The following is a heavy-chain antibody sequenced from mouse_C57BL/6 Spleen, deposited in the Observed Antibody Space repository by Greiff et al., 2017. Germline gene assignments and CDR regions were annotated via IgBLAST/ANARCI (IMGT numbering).Heavy chain of an antibody. CDR2: IDPANGNT. J-gene: IGHJ1*03. V-gene: IGHV14-3*01. Sequence: VQLKESVAELVRPGASVKLSCTASGFNIKNTYMHWVKQRPEQGLEWIGRIDPANGNTKYAPKFQGKATITTDTSSNTAYLQLSSLTSEDTAIYYCARGGLRREWYFDVWGTGTTVTVSS. D-gene: IGHD2-4*01. CDR3: ARGGLRREWYFDV. CDR1: GFNIKNTY.